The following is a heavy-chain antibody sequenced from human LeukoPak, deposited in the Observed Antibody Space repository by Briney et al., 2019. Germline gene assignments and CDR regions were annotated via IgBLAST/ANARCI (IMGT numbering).Heavy chain of an antibody. J-gene: IGHJ4*02. CDR1: GGSFSGYY. V-gene: IGHV4-34*01. CDR2: INHSGST. Sequence: PSETLSLTCAVYGGSFSGYYWSWIRQPPGKGLEWIGEINHSGSTYYNASLKSRVTISIDTSKNQFSLRLSSVTAADTAVYYCARRVRGKSFDYWGQGTLVTVSS. CDR3: ARRVRGKSFDY.